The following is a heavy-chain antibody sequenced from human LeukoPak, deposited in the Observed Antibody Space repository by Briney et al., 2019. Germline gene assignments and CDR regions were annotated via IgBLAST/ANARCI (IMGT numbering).Heavy chain of an antibody. J-gene: IGHJ5*02. CDR2: MNPNSGNT. V-gene: IGHV1-8*01. Sequence: ASVKVSCKASGYTFTSYDINWVRQATGQGLEWMGWMNPNSGNTGYAQKFQGRVTMTRNTSISTAYMELSSLRSEDTAVYYCARVTLRYFDWVSPAFHPWGQGTLVTVSS. CDR1: GYTFTSYD. CDR3: ARVTLRYFDWVSPAFHP. D-gene: IGHD3-9*01.